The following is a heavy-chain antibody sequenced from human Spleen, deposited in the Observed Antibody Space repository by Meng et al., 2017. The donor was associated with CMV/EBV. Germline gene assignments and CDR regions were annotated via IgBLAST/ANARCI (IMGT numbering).Heavy chain of an antibody. V-gene: IGHV3-23*03. J-gene: IGHJ4*02. CDR2: IYSGGTNT. CDR3: AKDPLEGFDY. CDR1: GFSFRSYG. Sequence: LSCAASGFSFRSYGMSWVRQAPEKGLEWVSMIYSGGTNTYYADPVKGRFAVSRDDSKNTLYLQMNNLRAEDTAIYYCAKDPLEGFDYWGQGILVTVSS.